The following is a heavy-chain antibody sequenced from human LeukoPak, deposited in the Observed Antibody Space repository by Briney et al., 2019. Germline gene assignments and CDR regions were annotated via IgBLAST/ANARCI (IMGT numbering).Heavy chain of an antibody. D-gene: IGHD3-22*01. CDR2: IYTSGST. Sequence: SETLSLTCTVSGGSISSGSYYWSWIRQPTGKGLEWIGRIYTSGSTNYNPSLKSRVTKSVDTSKHQFSLKLSAGTAADTAVYYCARELYYYDSRGLMDVWGKGTTVTVSS. CDR1: GGSISSGSYY. J-gene: IGHJ6*03. CDR3: ARELYYYDSRGLMDV. V-gene: IGHV4-61*02.